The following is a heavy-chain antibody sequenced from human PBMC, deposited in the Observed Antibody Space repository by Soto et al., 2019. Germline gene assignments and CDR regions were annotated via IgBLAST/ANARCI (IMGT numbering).Heavy chain of an antibody. V-gene: IGHV1-2*02. CDR3: ARDPRPPSGWLGFWEYGMDV. CDR1: GYTFTGNY. J-gene: IGHJ6*02. D-gene: IGHD3-3*01. Sequence: QVHLVQSGAEVKRPGASVKVSCKASGYTFTGNYIHWVRQAPGQGLEWMGWVNPDNGGTTSAEKFQGRVTMIRDTSVTTAYMELYRLTSDDTAVYYCARDPRPPSGWLGFWEYGMDVWGQGTTVTVSS. CDR2: VNPDNGGT.